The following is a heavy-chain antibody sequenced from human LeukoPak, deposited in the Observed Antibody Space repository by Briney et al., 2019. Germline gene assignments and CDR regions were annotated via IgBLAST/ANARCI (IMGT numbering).Heavy chain of an antibody. V-gene: IGHV3-23*01. CDR3: ARFRALDAFDI. Sequence: PGGSLRLSCAASGFTFSSYAMNWVRQAPGKGLEWVSGISGSGGSTYYADSVKGRFTISRDNSKNTLYLQVNSLRAEDTAVYYCARFRALDAFDIWGQGTMVTVSS. J-gene: IGHJ3*02. CDR2: ISGSGGST. CDR1: GFTFSSYA.